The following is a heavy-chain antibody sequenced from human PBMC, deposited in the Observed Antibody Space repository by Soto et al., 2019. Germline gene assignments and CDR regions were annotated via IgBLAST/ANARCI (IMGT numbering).Heavy chain of an antibody. CDR1: GGTFSRYA. D-gene: IGHD1-26*01. CDR2: FIPMFGTA. J-gene: IGHJ5*02. Sequence: QVQLVQTGAEVKKPGSSVQVSCKASGGTFSRYAINWVRQAPGQGLEWMGGFIPMFGTAHYAQKFQGRVTITADEFANIAYKQLSSPSSEDTAVYYCARDKNPRYRGSYYWFDPWGQGTRVTVSS. V-gene: IGHV1-69*01. CDR3: ARDKNPRYRGSYYWFDP.